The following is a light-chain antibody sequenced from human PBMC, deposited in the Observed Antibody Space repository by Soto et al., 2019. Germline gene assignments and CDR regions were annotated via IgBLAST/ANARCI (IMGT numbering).Light chain of an antibody. V-gene: IGLV2-8*01. Sequence: QSALTQPPSASGSPGQSVTISCTGTNSDVGGYNFVSWYQQYPGKVPKLRIYEVYKRPSGVPDRFSGSKSANTASLTVSGLQSQDEADYYCSAYAGSNSFVVFGGGTKVTVL. CDR3: SAYAGSNSFVV. J-gene: IGLJ2*01. CDR2: EVY. CDR1: NSDVGGYNF.